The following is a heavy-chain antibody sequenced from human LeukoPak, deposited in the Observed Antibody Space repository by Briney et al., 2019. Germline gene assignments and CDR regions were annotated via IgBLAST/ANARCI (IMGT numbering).Heavy chain of an antibody. D-gene: IGHD6-19*01. V-gene: IGHV1-69*13. CDR2: IIPIFGTA. J-gene: IGHJ4*02. CDR3: ARAAVAGTSSLPDY. Sequence: ASVKVSCKASGGTFSSYAISWVRQAHGEGLERMGGIIPIFGTANYAQKFQGRVTITADESTSTAYMELSSLRSEDTAVYYCARAAVAGTSSLPDYWGQGTLVTVSS. CDR1: GGTFSSYA.